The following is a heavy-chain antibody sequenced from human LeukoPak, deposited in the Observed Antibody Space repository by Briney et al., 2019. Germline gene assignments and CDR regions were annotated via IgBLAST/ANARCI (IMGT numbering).Heavy chain of an antibody. Sequence: GASVKVSCKASRGTFSSYAISWVRQAPGQGLEWMGGIIPIFGTANYAQKFQGRVTITADESTSTAYMELSSLRSEDTAVYYCARVRDGYNDAHGFWGQGTMVTVTS. V-gene: IGHV1-69*13. CDR1: RGTFSSYA. D-gene: IGHD5-24*01. J-gene: IGHJ3*01. CDR3: ARVRDGYNDAHGF. CDR2: IIPIFGTA.